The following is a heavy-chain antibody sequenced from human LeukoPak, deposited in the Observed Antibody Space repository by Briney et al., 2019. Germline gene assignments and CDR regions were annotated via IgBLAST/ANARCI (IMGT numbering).Heavy chain of an antibody. CDR1: GFTFGYYA. Sequence: GQSLRLPCTASGFTFGYYALSWVRPPPPKGLAWVGFVRSKAYGGTTEYAASVKSRFTISRDDSKSIAYLQMNSLNTEDTAVYYCTRDPAYDSVDGYYYYYYMDVWGNGNTVTVSS. J-gene: IGHJ6*03. CDR2: VRSKAYGGTT. V-gene: IGHV3-49*04. CDR3: TRDPAYDSVDGYYYYYYMDV. D-gene: IGHD3-22*01.